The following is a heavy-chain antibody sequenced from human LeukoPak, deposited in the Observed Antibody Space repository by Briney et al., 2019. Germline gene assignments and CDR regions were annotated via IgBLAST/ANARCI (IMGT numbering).Heavy chain of an antibody. J-gene: IGHJ4*02. V-gene: IGHV4-39*01. CDR3: ARHGSGSYYNFFDY. Sequence: SETLSLICTVSGGPISGSIYYWGWIRQPPGKGLEWIGSIYYNGNTHYTPSLKSRVTISVDTSKNQFSLKLSSVTAADGGVYYCARHGSGSYYNFFDYWGQGTLVTVSS. D-gene: IGHD1-26*01. CDR1: GGPISGSIYY. CDR2: IYYNGNT.